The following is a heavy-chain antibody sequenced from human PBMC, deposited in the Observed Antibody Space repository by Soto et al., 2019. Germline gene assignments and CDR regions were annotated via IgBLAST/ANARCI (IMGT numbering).Heavy chain of an antibody. D-gene: IGHD3-16*02. CDR1: GFSLSTSGVG. CDR3: AHSDYVWGSYRPCFDY. CDR2: IYWDDDK. Sequence: QITLKESGPTLVKPTQTLTLTCTFSGFSLSTSGVGVGWIRQSPGKALEWLALIYWDDDKRYSPSLKSRLTITKDTSKNQVVLTMTNMDPVDTATYYCAHSDYVWGSYRPCFDYWGQGTLVTVSS. V-gene: IGHV2-5*02. J-gene: IGHJ4*02.